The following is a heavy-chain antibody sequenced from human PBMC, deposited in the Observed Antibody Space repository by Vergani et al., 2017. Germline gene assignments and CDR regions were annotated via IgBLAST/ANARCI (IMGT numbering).Heavy chain of an antibody. V-gene: IGHV3-48*03. J-gene: IGHJ6*03. CDR2: ISSSGSTI. CDR1: GFTFSSYE. Sequence: EVQLVESGGGLVQPGGSLRLSCAASGFTFSSYEMNWVRKAPGKGLEWVSYISSSGSTIYYADSVKGRFTISRDNAKNSLYLQMNSLRAEDTAVYYCARDVTTPNYYYYYMDVWGKGTTVTVSS. D-gene: IGHD4-17*01. CDR3: ARDVTTPNYYYYYMDV.